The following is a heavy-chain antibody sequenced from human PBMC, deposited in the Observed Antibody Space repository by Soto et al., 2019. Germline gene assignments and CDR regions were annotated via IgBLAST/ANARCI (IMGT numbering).Heavy chain of an antibody. D-gene: IGHD6-19*01. CDR3: ARERSSGWFPTSTFDY. J-gene: IGHJ4*02. Sequence: QVQLVESGGGVVQPGRSMRLSCAASGFTFSSYGMHWVRQAPGKGLEWVAGIWYDGSNKYYADSVKGRFTISRDNSKNTLYLQMNSLRAEDTAVYYCARERSSGWFPTSTFDYWGQGTLVTVSS. V-gene: IGHV3-33*01. CDR1: GFTFSSYG. CDR2: IWYDGSNK.